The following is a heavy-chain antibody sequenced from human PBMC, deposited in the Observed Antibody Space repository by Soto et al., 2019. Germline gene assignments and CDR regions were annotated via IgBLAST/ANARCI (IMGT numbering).Heavy chain of an antibody. CDR2: IKQDGSEK. CDR3: ARAKRDLDYYYYGMDV. V-gene: IGHV3-7*01. Sequence: PGGSLRLSCAASGFTFSSYWMSWVRQAPGKGLEWVANIKQDGSEKYYVDSVKGRFTISRDNAKNSLYLQMNSLRAEDTAVYYCARAKRDLDYYYYGMDVWGQGTTVTVSS. J-gene: IGHJ6*02. CDR1: GFTFSSYW. D-gene: IGHD3-16*01.